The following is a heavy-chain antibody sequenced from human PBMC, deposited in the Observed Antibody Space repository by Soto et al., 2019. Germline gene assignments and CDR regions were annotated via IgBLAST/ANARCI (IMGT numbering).Heavy chain of an antibody. CDR2: IYHSGTT. CDR1: DFSISSGHY. D-gene: IGHD2-2*01. CDR3: XRWRNDCSSTSCYHFDY. Sequence: ASETLSLTCAVSDFSISSGHYWGWIRQPPGKGLEWIGSIYHSGTTYNNPSLKSRVTMSVDTSKNQFSLKLSSVTAADTAVYYCXRWRNDCSSTSCYHFDYWGQGTLVTVSS. V-gene: IGHV4-38-2*01. J-gene: IGHJ4*02.